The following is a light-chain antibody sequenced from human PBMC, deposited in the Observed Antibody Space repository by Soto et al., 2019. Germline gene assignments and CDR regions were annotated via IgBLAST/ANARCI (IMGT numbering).Light chain of an antibody. J-gene: IGKJ3*01. V-gene: IGKV1-39*01. CDR3: QQSYSTLFT. CDR1: QTVIRY. CDR2: AVS. Sequence: IQMTQFPSSLSASVGDRVTITCRAGQTVIRYLNWYQQKPGRAPNLLIYAVSNLQSGVPSRFSGSGSGTEFTLTISDLQPEDFATHYCQQSYSTLFTFGPGTKVEI.